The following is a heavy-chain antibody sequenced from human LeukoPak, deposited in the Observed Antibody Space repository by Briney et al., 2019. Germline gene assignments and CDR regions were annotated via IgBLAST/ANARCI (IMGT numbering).Heavy chain of an antibody. V-gene: IGHV1-2*02. CDR3: ARDPTDGYYYYYMDV. CDR2: INPNSGGT. Sequence: ASVKVSCKASGGSLSSYAIDWVRQAPGQGLEWMGWINPNSGGTNYAQKFQGRVTMTRDTSISTAYMELSRLRSDDTAVYYCARDPTDGYYYYYMDVWGKGTTVTVSS. CDR1: GGSLSSYA. D-gene: IGHD4-11*01. J-gene: IGHJ6*03.